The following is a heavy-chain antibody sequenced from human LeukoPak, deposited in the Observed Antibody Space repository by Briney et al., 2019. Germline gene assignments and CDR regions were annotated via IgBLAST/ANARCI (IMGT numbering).Heavy chain of an antibody. CDR3: ARHGYNPFDFDY. D-gene: IGHD5-24*01. CDR2: IYYSGST. Sequence: SDTLYRTCTVSGVSLTSSRNYWEWIRQPPGKGLEWIGSIYYSGSTYYNPSLKSRVTISVDTSKTQFSLKLSSVTAADTAVYYCARHGYNPFDFDYWGQGTRVTVSS. J-gene: IGHJ4*02. V-gene: IGHV4-39*01. CDR1: GVSLTSSRNY.